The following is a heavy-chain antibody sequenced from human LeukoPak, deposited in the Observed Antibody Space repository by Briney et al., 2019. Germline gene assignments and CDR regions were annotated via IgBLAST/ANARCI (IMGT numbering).Heavy chain of an antibody. J-gene: IGHJ2*01. CDR2: IKQDGSEK. V-gene: IGHV3-7*01. CDR3: ARSLGYCSSTSCYPGWYFDL. Sequence: PGGSLRLSCAASGFTFGSYWMSWVRQAPGKGLEWVANIKQDGSEKYYVDSVKGRFTISRDNAKNSLYLQMNSLRAEDTAVYYCARSLGYCSSTSCYPGWYFDLWGRGTLVTVSS. CDR1: GFTFGSYW. D-gene: IGHD2-2*01.